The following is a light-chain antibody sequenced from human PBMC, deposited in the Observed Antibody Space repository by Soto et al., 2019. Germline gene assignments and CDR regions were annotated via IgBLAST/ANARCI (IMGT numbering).Light chain of an antibody. CDR1: QSNFNH. J-gene: IGKJ1*01. Sequence: ILMTQSPSSLCPCFLATVPVTSQASQSNFNHLNWYQHKPGKGPMLLVYAAWNWDSGVPSRCSGSGAGTDFTLTISSLQPEDFATYHCQQRAWTFGQGTKVDIK. V-gene: IGKV1-39*01. CDR2: AAW. CDR3: QQRAWT.